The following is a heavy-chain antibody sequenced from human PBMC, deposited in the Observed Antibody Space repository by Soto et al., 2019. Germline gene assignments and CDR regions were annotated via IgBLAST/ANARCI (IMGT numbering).Heavy chain of an antibody. J-gene: IGHJ6*02. CDR3: GRGTAMDV. Sequence: GGSLRLSCVASGFTFSSHAMSWVRQAPGEGLEWVSSIIGSGSSTWYADSVKGRFTISRDNSKNTLSLQMNSLRADDTAVFYCGRGTAMDVWGQGTTVTVSS. CDR1: GFTFSSHA. V-gene: IGHV3-23*01. D-gene: IGHD4-17*01. CDR2: IIGSGSST.